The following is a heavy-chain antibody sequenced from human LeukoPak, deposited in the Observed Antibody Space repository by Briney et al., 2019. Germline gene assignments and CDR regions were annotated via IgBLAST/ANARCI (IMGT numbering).Heavy chain of an antibody. J-gene: IGHJ3*02. CDR2: IYTSGST. V-gene: IGHV4-4*07. CDR1: GGSISSYY. Sequence: PSETLSLTCTVSGGSISSYYWSWIRQPAGKGLEWIGRIYTSGSTNYNPSLKSRVTMSVDTSKNQFSLKLSSVTAADTAVYYYARDREYYDILTGYFRAAFDIWGQGTMVTVSS. CDR3: ARDREYYDILTGYFRAAFDI. D-gene: IGHD3-9*01.